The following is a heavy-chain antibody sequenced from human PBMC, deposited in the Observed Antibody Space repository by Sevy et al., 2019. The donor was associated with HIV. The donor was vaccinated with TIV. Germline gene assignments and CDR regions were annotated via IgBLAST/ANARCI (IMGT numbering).Heavy chain of an antibody. CDR2: ISGTGDHT. D-gene: IGHD2-8*01. J-gene: IGHJ4*02. CDR1: GFTFSSFA. Sequence: GGSLRLSCAASGFTFSSFAMGWVRQAPGKGLDWISVISGTGDHTYYADSVKGRFTISRDNSKNTLFLQMKSLRAEDTAIFYCAKKMGGGSGMAFLVDYWGQGTLVTVSS. CDR3: AKKMGGGSGMAFLVDY. V-gene: IGHV3-23*01.